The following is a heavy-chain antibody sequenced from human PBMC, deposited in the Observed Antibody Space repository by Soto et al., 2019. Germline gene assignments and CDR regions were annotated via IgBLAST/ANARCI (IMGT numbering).Heavy chain of an antibody. V-gene: IGHV3-23*01. D-gene: IGHD3-10*01. CDR3: AKFKAGTYSKYYFDY. J-gene: IGHJ4*02. CDR2: INNDGVGT. Sequence: EVQLLESGGGLVQPGGSLRLSCAASGFTFSGYAMRWVRQAPGKGLEWVSYINNDGVGTNYADSVKGRFTISRDDSKKALNPQMNSLRAEYTCLSYCAKFKAGTYSKYYFDYWGQGTLVTVSP. CDR1: GFTFSGYA.